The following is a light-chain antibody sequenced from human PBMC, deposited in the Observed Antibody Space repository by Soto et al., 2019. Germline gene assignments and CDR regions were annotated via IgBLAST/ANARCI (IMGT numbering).Light chain of an antibody. V-gene: IGLV2-8*01. CDR2: EVR. J-gene: IGLJ1*01. CDR3: SSYAGRDSFD. Sequence: QSALTQPPSASGSPGQSVTISCTGTSNDVGGYNYVSWYQEHPGKAPKLIIYEVRERPSGVPDRFSGSKSGNTASLTVSGLQAEDEADYYCSSYAGRDSFDFGTGTKLTV. CDR1: SNDVGGYNY.